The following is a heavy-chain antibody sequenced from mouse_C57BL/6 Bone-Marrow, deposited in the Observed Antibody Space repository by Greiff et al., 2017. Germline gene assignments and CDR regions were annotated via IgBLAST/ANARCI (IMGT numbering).Heavy chain of an antibody. J-gene: IGHJ2*01. CDR2: IYPGSGST. CDR3: AREGVGEYYFDY. Sequence: VQLQQPGAELVKPGASVKMSCKASGYTFTSYWITWVKQRPGQGLEWIGDIYPGSGSTNYNEKFKSKATLTVDTSSSTAYMQLSSLTSEDSAVYYCAREGVGEYYFDYWGQGTTLTVSS. V-gene: IGHV1-55*01. D-gene: IGHD1-1*01. CDR1: GYTFTSYW.